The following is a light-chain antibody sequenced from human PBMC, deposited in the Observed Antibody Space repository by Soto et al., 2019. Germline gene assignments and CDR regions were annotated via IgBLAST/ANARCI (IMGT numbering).Light chain of an antibody. Sequence: QSVLTQPPSASGTPRQTVTISCSGSSSNIGSNTVSWYQQLPGAAPTLLIYNDNERPSGVPDRFSGSKSGTSASLAISGLQSEDEADYYCAAWDETLIDVFGTGTKLTVL. V-gene: IGLV1-44*01. CDR1: SSNIGSNT. CDR2: NDN. CDR3: AAWDETLIDV. J-gene: IGLJ1*01.